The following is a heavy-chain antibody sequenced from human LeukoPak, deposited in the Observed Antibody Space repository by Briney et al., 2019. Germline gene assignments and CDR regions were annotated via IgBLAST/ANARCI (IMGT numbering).Heavy chain of an antibody. CDR1: GYTFTTYY. J-gene: IGHJ4*02. CDR2: VNPSSGDT. Sequence: ASVKVSCKASGYTFTTYYLHWVRQAPGQGLEWMGWVNPSSGDTRCTQKFQGRVTKTRDTSITTAYMELRRLTSDDTAVYYCARHFEDTKPGSYPPYYFDYWGQGTLVTVSS. D-gene: IGHD3-10*01. CDR3: ARHFEDTKPGSYPPYYFDY. V-gene: IGHV1-2*02.